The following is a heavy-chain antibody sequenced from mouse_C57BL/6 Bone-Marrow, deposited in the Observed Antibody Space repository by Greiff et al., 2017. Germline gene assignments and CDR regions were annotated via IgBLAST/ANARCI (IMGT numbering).Heavy chain of an antibody. J-gene: IGHJ2*01. CDR2: IYPRSGNT. V-gene: IGHV1-81*01. CDR1: GYTFTSYG. CDR3: SYYYGSFDY. D-gene: IGHD1-1*01. Sequence: QVQLKQSGAELARPGASVKLSCKASGYTFTSYGISWVKQRTGQGLEWIGEIYPRSGNTHYNEKFKGKATLTADKSSSTAYMELRSLTSEDSAVYFCSYYYGSFDYWGQGTTLTVSS.